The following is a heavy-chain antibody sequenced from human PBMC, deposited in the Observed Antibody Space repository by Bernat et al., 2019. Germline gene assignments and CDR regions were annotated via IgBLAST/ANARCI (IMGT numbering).Heavy chain of an antibody. CDR2: ISYDGSNK. Sequence: QVQLVESGGGVVQPGRSLRLSCAASGFTFSSYAMHWVRQAPGKGLEWVAVISYDGSNKYYADSVKGQFTISRDNSKNTLYLQMNSLRAEDTAVYYCARDGVPQGLDYWGQGTLVTVSS. CDR3: ARDGVPQGLDY. D-gene: IGHD6-25*01. J-gene: IGHJ4*02. CDR1: GFTFSSYA. V-gene: IGHV3-30*01.